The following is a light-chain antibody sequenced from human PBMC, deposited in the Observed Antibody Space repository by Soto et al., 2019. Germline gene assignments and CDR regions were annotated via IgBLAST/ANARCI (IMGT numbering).Light chain of an antibody. CDR2: GAS. CDR3: QQSYSSPPT. J-gene: IGKJ1*01. CDR1: QSITRNY. V-gene: IGKV3-20*01. Sequence: DIVLTQSAGAVSLSPGERATLSCKSSQSITRNYLAWYQQKPGQAPRLLIYGASTRATGIPARFSGSGSGPDCTLTISSLQPEDVATYYCQQSYSSPPTLGQGTKVDIK.